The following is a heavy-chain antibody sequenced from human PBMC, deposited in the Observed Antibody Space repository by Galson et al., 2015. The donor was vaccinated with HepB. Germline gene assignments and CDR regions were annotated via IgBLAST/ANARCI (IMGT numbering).Heavy chain of an antibody. V-gene: IGHV4-39*07. CDR3: AGNYGGTGDRYFDL. D-gene: IGHD4-23*01. CDR1: GGSISSSSYY. CDR2: IYYSGST. Sequence: ETLSLTCTVSGGSISSSSYYWGWIRQPPGKGLEWIGSIYYSGSTYYNPSLKSRVTISVDTSKNQFSLKLSSVTAADTAVYYCAGNYGGTGDRYFDLWGRGTLVTVSS. J-gene: IGHJ2*01.